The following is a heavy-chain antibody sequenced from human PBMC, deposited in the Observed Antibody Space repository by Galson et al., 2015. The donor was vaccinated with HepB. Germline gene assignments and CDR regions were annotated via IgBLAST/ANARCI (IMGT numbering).Heavy chain of an antibody. CDR3: AMSFYGYRALRNFDY. D-gene: IGHD2/OR15-2a*01. CDR2: ISSSGSTI. J-gene: IGHJ4*02. V-gene: IGHV3-48*03. CDR1: GFTFSSYE. Sequence: SLRLSCAASGFTFSSYEMNWVRQAPGKGLEWVSYISSSGSTIYYADSVKGRFTISRDNAKNSLYLQMNSLRAEDTAVYYCAMSFYGYRALRNFDYWGQGTLVTVSS.